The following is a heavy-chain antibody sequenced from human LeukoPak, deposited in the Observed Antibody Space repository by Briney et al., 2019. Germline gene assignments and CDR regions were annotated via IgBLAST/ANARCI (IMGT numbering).Heavy chain of an antibody. Sequence: GGSLRLSCAASGFTFSSYGMHWVRQAPGKGLEWVAFIRYDGSNKYYADSVKGRFTISRDNSKNTLYLQMNSLRAEDTAVYYCARTLVYYYYYMDVWGKGTTVTVSS. J-gene: IGHJ6*03. CDR2: IRYDGSNK. V-gene: IGHV3-30*02. CDR3: ARTLVYYYYYMDV. CDR1: GFTFSSYG. D-gene: IGHD1-7*01.